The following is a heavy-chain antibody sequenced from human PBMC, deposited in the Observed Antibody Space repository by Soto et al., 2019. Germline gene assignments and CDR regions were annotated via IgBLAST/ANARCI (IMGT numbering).Heavy chain of an antibody. CDR1: GYTFTVYY. Sequence: QVQLVQSGAEVKKPGASVNVSCKASGYTFTVYYMHWVRQAHGHGLEWMGWINPKSGGTMYPQKFQGRVTMTWDTSISTAYMALTRLRSDDTAVYYCARDLAKGGGSAGFDYWGQGTLVTVSS. J-gene: IGHJ4*02. CDR2: INPKSGGT. V-gene: IGHV1-2*02. CDR3: ARDLAKGGGSAGFDY. D-gene: IGHD1-26*01.